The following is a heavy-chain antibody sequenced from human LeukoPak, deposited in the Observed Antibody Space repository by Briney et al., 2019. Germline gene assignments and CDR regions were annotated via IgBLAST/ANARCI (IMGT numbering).Heavy chain of an antibody. CDR2: INPNSGGT. CDR3: ARASQKYNWFDP. J-gene: IGHJ5*02. Sequence: ASVKVSCKASGYTFTGYYMHWVRQAPGQGLEWMGRINPNSGGTNYAQKFQGRVTMTSDTSISTAYMELSRLRSDDTAVYYCARASQKYNWFDPWGQGTLVTVSS. CDR1: GYTFTGYY. V-gene: IGHV1-2*06.